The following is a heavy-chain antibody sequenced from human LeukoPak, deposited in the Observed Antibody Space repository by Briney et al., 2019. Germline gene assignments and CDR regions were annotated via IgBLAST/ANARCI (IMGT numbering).Heavy chain of an antibody. D-gene: IGHD4-17*01. CDR2: IGYDGSNK. J-gene: IGHJ6*03. CDR3: AKRGGTTVTTSNFHMDV. Sequence: GGSLRLSCAASGFTLSSYGMHWVRQAPCKGLEWVAFIGYDGSNKYTADSARGRFTLSRDNSKDTLYLQMNSLRAEDTAVYYCAKRGGTTVTTSNFHMDVWGKGTTVTVSS. CDR1: GFTLSSYG. V-gene: IGHV3-30*02.